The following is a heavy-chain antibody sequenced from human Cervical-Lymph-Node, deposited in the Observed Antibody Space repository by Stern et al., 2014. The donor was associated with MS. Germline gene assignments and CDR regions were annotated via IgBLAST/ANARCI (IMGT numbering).Heavy chain of an antibody. D-gene: IGHD1-1*01. Sequence: VQLVESGAEVKKPGESLKISCKGSGYTFTNNWIAWVRQMPGKGLEWMGIIYPDDSDIRYSPSLPGQVTISADKSIRTPFLQCTSLKPADSAVYYGARHPPRRKWDDPNYGMDVWGQGTTVTVSS. CDR2: IYPDDSDI. V-gene: IGHV5-51*01. CDR3: ARHPPRRKWDDPNYGMDV. J-gene: IGHJ6*02. CDR1: GYTFTNNW.